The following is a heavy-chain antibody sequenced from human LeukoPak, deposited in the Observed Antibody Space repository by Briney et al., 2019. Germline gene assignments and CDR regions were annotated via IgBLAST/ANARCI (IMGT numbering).Heavy chain of an antibody. CDR2: ISSSSSYI. CDR1: GFTFSDYY. D-gene: IGHD6-13*01. Sequence: GGSLRLSCAASGFTFSDYYMSWIRQAPGKGLEWVSYISSSSSYIYYADSVKGRFTISRDNAKNSLYLQMNSLRAEDTAVYYCARDSIAAAGTVFDYWGQGTLVTVSS. J-gene: IGHJ4*02. CDR3: ARDSIAAAGTVFDY. V-gene: IGHV3-11*06.